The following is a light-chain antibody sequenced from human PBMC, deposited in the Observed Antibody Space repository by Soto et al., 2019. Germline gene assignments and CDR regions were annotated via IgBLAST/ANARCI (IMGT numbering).Light chain of an antibody. Sequence: DIQMTQSPSTLSASVGDRVTITCRASQSISSWLAWYQQKPGKAPKLLIYKASSLESRVPSRFSGSGSGTEFNLTISSLQPDDFATYYCQQYNSYPWTFGQGTKVEIK. J-gene: IGKJ1*01. CDR2: KAS. V-gene: IGKV1-5*03. CDR1: QSISSW. CDR3: QQYNSYPWT.